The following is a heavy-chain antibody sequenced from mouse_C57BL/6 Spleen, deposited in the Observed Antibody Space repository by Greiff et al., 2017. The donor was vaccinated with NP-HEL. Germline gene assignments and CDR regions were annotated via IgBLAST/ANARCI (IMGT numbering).Heavy chain of an antibody. Sequence: DVHLVESGGDLVKPGGSLKLSCAASGFTFSSYGMSWVRQTPDKRLEWVATISSGGSYTYYPDSVKGRFTISRDNAKNTLYLQMSSLKSEDTAMYYCARHKGDSSGPLFAYWGQGTLVTVSA. D-gene: IGHD3-2*02. J-gene: IGHJ3*01. V-gene: IGHV5-6*01. CDR1: GFTFSSYG. CDR2: ISSGGSYT. CDR3: ARHKGDSSGPLFAY.